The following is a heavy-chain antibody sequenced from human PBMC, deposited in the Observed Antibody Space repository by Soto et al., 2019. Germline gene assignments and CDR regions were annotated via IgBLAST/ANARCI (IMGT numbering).Heavy chain of an antibody. CDR3: ARAIKRWEVHYYFDY. V-gene: IGHV1-69*06. CDR2: IVVISNTA. Sequence: QVVLLQSGAEVKEPGSSVRVSCEVSGSTFNNFAFSWVRQAPGNGPEWMGGIVVISNTADYSQRFQDRVTITADTSTNTLYMELGSLTFEDTAVYYCARAIKRWEVHYYFDYWGQGTLVTVSS. J-gene: IGHJ4*02. CDR1: GSTFNNFA. D-gene: IGHD1-26*01.